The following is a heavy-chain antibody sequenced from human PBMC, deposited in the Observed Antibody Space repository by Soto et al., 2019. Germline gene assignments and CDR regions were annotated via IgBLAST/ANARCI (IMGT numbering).Heavy chain of an antibody. Sequence: QVQLVQSGGEVKKPGASVKVSCQASGYTFSDYAISWLRQSPGQGLECMGWTSASTRNTDQAQNFQGRVIMSQDPGTNPASMEVSSRSFDDTAVYACVRCFCRVGSCYAFWHFDRWGRGTLVTVSS. CDR1: GYTFSDYA. D-gene: IGHD2-15*01. J-gene: IGHJ2*01. CDR2: TSASTRNT. V-gene: IGHV1-18*01. CDR3: VRCFCRVGSCYAFWHFDR.